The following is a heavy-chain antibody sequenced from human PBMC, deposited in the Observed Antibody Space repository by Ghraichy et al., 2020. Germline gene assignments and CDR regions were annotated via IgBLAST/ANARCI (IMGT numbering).Heavy chain of an antibody. D-gene: IGHD2-21*02. CDR2: IHHIGST. J-gene: IGHJ4*02. CDR1: GYSISSGYY. Sequence: SDTLSLTCIVSGYSISSGYYWGWIRQPPGKGLEWIGGIHHIGSTYNNPSLKSRVTMSVDPSKNQLSLRLTSVTAADTAVYFCARVVYCGGDCYYYFDFWGQGTLVTVSS. V-gene: IGHV4-38-2*02. CDR3: ARVVYCGGDCYYYFDF.